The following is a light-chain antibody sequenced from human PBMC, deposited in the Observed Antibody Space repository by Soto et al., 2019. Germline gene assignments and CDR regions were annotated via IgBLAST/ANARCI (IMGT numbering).Light chain of an antibody. J-gene: IGKJ1*01. V-gene: IGKV1-5*01. Sequence: DIQITQSPSTLSASIGDRVTVTCRASESIRTWLAWYQHKPGKAPKFLIYDASSLESGVPSRFSGSGSGTEFTLTISSLQPDDFAIYYCQQYNNYPRTFGQGTKVDIK. CDR3: QQYNNYPRT. CDR2: DAS. CDR1: ESIRTW.